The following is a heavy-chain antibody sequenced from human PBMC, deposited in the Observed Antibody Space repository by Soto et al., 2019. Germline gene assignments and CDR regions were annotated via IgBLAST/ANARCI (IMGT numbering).Heavy chain of an antibody. CDR3: ARTSLWFGEYRFDP. D-gene: IGHD3-10*01. Sequence: SGPTLVNPTQTLTLTCTFSGFSLSTSGMCVSWIRQPPGKALEWLARIDWDDDKYYSTSLKTRLTISKDTSKNQVVLTMTNMDPVDTATYYCARTSLWFGEYRFDPWGQGTLVTVSS. CDR2: IDWDDDK. V-gene: IGHV2-70*11. CDR1: GFSLSTSGMC. J-gene: IGHJ5*02.